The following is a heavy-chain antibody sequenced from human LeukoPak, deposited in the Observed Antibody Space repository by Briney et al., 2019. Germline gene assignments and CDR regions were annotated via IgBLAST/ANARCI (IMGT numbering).Heavy chain of an antibody. D-gene: IGHD5-24*01. CDR3: TTGSQRL. Sequence: PGGSLRLSCAASGFIFSDHYMDWVRQAPGKGLEWVGRTRNKADSYTTEYAASVKGRFTISRDDSKNSLYLQMNSLKTEDTAVYYCTTGSQRLWGQGTLVTVSS. J-gene: IGHJ4*02. V-gene: IGHV3-72*01. CDR1: GFIFSDHY. CDR2: TRNKADSYTT.